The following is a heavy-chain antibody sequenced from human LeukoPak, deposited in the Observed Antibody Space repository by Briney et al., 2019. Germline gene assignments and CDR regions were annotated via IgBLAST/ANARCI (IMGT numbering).Heavy chain of an antibody. CDR1: GGSISSYY. CDR3: ARGGGYSYGYPDYYYYYMEV. Sequence: SETLSLTCTVSGGSISSYYWSWIRQPPGKGLEWIGYIYYSGSTNYNPSLKSRVTISVDTSKNQFSLKLSSVTAADTAVYYCARGGGYSYGYPDYYYYYMEVWGKGTTVTISS. CDR2: IYYSGST. V-gene: IGHV4-59*01. D-gene: IGHD5-18*01. J-gene: IGHJ6*03.